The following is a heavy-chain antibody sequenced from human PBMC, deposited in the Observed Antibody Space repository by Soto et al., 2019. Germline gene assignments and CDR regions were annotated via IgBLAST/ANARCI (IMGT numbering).Heavy chain of an antibody. J-gene: IGHJ6*01. CDR1: GYTCTGYY. D-gene: IGHD1-26*01. V-gene: IGHV1-2*02. CDR2: INPNSGDT. Sequence: QVQLVQSGTEVKRPGDSVKVSCKASGYTCTGYYVHLVRQAPGQGLEWRGWINPNSGDTYLAQRFQGRVTMNRDTSIGTAYMELGGLTSDDTAEYYCAKGGAIVAAGTRVYLYNAMDVWGQGTTVTVSS. CDR3: AKGGAIVAAGTRVYLYNAMDV.